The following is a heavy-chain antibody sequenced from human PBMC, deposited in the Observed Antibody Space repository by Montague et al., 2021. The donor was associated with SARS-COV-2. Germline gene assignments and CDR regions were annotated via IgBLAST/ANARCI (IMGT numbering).Heavy chain of an antibody. CDR2: IYTSGTT. V-gene: IGHV4-4*07. Sequence: SETLSLTCTVSGGSISSYYWSWIRQPAGKGLEWIGRIYTSGTTNYNPSLKSRVTMSVETSKNQFSLKLSSVTAADTAVYYCAGGSGIINFYNSGMDVWGQGTTVTVSS. D-gene: IGHD3-10*01. J-gene: IGHJ6*02. CDR1: GGSISSYY. CDR3: AGGSGIINFYNSGMDV.